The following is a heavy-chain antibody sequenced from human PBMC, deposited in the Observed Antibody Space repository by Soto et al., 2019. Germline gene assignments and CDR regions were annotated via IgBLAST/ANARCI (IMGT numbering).Heavy chain of an antibody. J-gene: IGHJ6*02. CDR1: AYTFTSFD. CDR3: ARGAGDGYYNGMDV. CDR2: MNPHTGGT. D-gene: IGHD3-16*01. Sequence: QVQLVQSGAEVKKPGASVKVSCKASAYTFTSFDINWVRQAAGQGLEWMGWMNPHTGGTGYAQKFQDRVTMTRSTSISTAYLELSSLRSEDTAVYFCARGAGDGYYNGMDVWGQGTTVTVSS. V-gene: IGHV1-8*01.